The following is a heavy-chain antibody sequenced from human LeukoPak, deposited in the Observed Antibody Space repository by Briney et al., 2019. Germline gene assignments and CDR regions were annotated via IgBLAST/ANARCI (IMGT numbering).Heavy chain of an antibody. J-gene: IGHJ4*02. CDR3: ARGIAVAGRGVYDY. V-gene: IGHV3-21*01. D-gene: IGHD6-19*01. CDR1: GFTFSSYS. Sequence: GGSLRLSCAASGFTFSSYSVNWVRQAPGKGLAWVSSISSSSSYIYYADSVKGRFTISRDNAKNSLYLQMNSLRAEDTAVYYCARGIAVAGRGVYDYWGQGTLVTVSS. CDR2: ISSSSSYI.